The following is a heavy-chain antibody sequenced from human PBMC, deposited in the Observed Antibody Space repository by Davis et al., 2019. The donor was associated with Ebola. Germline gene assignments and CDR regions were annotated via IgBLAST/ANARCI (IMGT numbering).Heavy chain of an antibody. CDR2: IHYSGST. CDR1: GGSFSGYY. D-gene: IGHD4-17*01. J-gene: IGHJ2*01. CDR3: ARMPTVTADHWYFDL. V-gene: IGHV4-59*01. Sequence: MPSETLSLTCAVYGGSFSGYYWTWIRQPPGKGLEWIGHIHYSGSTNYNPSLKSRVTTSVDTSKNQFSLNLSSVTAADTAVYYCARMPTVTADHWYFDLWGRGTLVTVSS.